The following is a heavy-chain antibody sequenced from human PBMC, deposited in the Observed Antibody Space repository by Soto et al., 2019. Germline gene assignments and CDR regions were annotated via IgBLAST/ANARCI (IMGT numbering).Heavy chain of an antibody. CDR1: GFTFNTFG. D-gene: IGHD2-2*01. V-gene: IGHV3-30*18. CDR2: ISYDGSDK. Sequence: QEQLVESGGGVVLPGRSLRLSCAASGFTFNTFGMHWVRQAPGKGLEWVAVISYDGSDKYYSDSVRGRFTISRDNSMNTLYLRMNSLRTEDTAVYYCAKSPNFYCSSYHCYKYYFDYWGQGTLVTVSS. J-gene: IGHJ4*02. CDR3: AKSPNFYCSSYHCYKYYFDY.